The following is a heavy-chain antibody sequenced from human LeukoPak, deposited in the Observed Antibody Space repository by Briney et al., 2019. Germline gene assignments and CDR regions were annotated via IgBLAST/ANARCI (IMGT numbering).Heavy chain of an antibody. CDR2: INHSGST. J-gene: IGHJ5*02. Sequence: SETLSLTCAVYGGSFSGYYWSWIRQPPGKGLEWIGEINHSGSTNYNPSLKSRVTISVDTSKNQFSLKLCSVTAADTAVYYCARETGYCSGGSCYSSWFDPWGQGTLVTVSS. D-gene: IGHD2-15*01. V-gene: IGHV4-34*01. CDR1: GGSFSGYY. CDR3: ARETGYCSGGSCYSSWFDP.